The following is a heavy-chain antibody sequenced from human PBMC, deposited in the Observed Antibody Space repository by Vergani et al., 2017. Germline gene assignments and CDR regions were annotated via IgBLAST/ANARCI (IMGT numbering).Heavy chain of an antibody. J-gene: IGHJ4*02. D-gene: IGHD3-16*02. CDR2: ISSSSTI. Sequence: EVQLVESGGGLVQPGGSLRLSCAASGFTFSSYSMNWVRQAPGKGLEWVSYISSSSTIYYADSVKGRFTISRDNAKNSLYLQMNSLRAEDTAVYYCARGGGLITFDYWGQGTLVTVSS. CDR3: ARGGGLITFDY. CDR1: GFTFSSYS. V-gene: IGHV3-48*01.